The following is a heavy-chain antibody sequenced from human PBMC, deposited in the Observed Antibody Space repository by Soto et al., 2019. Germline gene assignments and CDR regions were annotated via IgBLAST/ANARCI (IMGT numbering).Heavy chain of an antibody. D-gene: IGHD3-22*01. CDR1: GGSFSGYY. CDR3: AREEVVVATITPTMIVVVPSGSYFDD. J-gene: IGHJ4*02. CDR2: INHSGST. V-gene: IGHV4-34*01. Sequence: SETLSLTCAVYGGSFSGYYWSWIRQPPGNGLEWIGEINHSGSTNYNPSLKSRVTISVDTSKNQFSLKLSSVAAAATAVYYCAREEVVVATITPTMIVVVPSGSYFDDWGQGTLVNVSS.